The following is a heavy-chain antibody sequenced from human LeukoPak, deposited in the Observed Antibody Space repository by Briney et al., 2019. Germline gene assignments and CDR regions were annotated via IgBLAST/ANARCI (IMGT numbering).Heavy chain of an antibody. D-gene: IGHD6-13*01. V-gene: IGHV1-2*02. CDR2: INPNSGGT. Sequence: ASVKVSCKASGYTFTGYYMHWVRQAPGQGLEWMRWINPNSGGTNYAQKFQGRVTMTRDTSISTAYMVLSMLRSDDTAVYYCARAPLSTYSSSWPEYFQHWGQGTLVTVSS. J-gene: IGHJ1*01. CDR3: ARAPLSTYSSSWPEYFQH. CDR1: GYTFTGYY.